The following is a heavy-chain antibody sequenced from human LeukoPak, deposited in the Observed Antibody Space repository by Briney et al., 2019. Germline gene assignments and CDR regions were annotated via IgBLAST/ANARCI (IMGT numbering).Heavy chain of an antibody. Sequence: GGSLRLSCAASGFTFSSYGMHWVRQAPGKGLEWVAVISYDGSNKYYADSVKGRFTISRDNSKNTLYLQMNSLGAEDTAVYYCAKDQGYCSSTSCYPGAFDIWGQGTMVTVSS. D-gene: IGHD2-2*01. CDR3: AKDQGYCSSTSCYPGAFDI. V-gene: IGHV3-30*18. CDR2: ISYDGSNK. J-gene: IGHJ3*02. CDR1: GFTFSSYG.